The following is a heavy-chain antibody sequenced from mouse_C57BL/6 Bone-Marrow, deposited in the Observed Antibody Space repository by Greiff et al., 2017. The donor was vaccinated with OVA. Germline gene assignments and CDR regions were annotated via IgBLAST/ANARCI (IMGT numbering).Heavy chain of an antibody. CDR3: TTGYSNYLMDY. CDR1: GFNIKDDY. J-gene: IGHJ4*01. Sequence: VQLQQSGAELVRPGASVKLSCTASGFNIKDDYMHWVKQRPEQGLEWIGWIDPENGDTEYASKFQGKATITADTSSNTAYLQLSSLTSEDTAVYYCTTGYSNYLMDYWGQGTSVTVSS. V-gene: IGHV14-4*01. CDR2: IDPENGDT. D-gene: IGHD2-5*01.